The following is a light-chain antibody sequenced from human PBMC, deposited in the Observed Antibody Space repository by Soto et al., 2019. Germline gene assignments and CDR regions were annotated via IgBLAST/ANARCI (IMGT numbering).Light chain of an antibody. Sequence: DIQMTQSPSSLSASVGDRVTITCQASQDITNYLNWYQQKQGRAPRLLLYDASSLETGVPSRFSGSGSGTDFTLTISSLQPEDVATYYCQHYDHLPITFGQGTRLESK. CDR1: QDITNY. V-gene: IGKV1-33*01. J-gene: IGKJ5*01. CDR3: QHYDHLPIT. CDR2: DAS.